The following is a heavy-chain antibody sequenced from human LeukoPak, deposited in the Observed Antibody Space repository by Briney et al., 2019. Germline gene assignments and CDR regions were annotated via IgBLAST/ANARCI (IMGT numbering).Heavy chain of an antibody. Sequence: GGSLRLSCAASGFTFSSYSMNWVRQAPGKGLEWVSSISSSSSYIYYADSVKGRFTISRDNAKNSLYLQMNSLRAKDTAVYYCARAAPNYGGNSWFDYWGQGTLVTVSS. CDR2: ISSSSSYI. J-gene: IGHJ4*02. V-gene: IGHV3-21*01. CDR3: ARAAPNYGGNSWFDY. D-gene: IGHD4-23*01. CDR1: GFTFSSYS.